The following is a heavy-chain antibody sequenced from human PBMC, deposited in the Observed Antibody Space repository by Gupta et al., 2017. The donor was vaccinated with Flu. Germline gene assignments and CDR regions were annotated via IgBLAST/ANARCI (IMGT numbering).Heavy chain of an antibody. CDR3: AKEDRGDFWSGYSVDY. CDR2: IRGSATST. D-gene: IGHD3-3*01. J-gene: IGHJ4*02. Sequence: EVQLLESGGGLVQPGGSLRLSCAASGFTFSSYAMSWVRQAPGKGLEWVSAIRGSATSTDYVDSVKGRFTISRDNSKNTLYLQMSSLRAEDTAVYYCAKEDRGDFWSGYSVDYWGQGTLVTVSS. V-gene: IGHV3-23*01. CDR1: GFTFSSYA.